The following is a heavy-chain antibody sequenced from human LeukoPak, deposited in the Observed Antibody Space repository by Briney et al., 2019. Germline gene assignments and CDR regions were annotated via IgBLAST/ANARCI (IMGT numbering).Heavy chain of an antibody. Sequence: KPGESLTLSCAASGFTFSDYYMSWIRQAPGRGLEWVSYISSSDTYTSYADSVKGRFTISRDNAKNSLYLQMNSLRAEDTAVYYCARGPYSSGSSADYWGQGTLVTVSS. CDR3: ARGPYSSGSSADY. CDR2: ISSSDTYT. CDR1: GFTFSDYY. D-gene: IGHD6-19*01. V-gene: IGHV3-11*06. J-gene: IGHJ4*02.